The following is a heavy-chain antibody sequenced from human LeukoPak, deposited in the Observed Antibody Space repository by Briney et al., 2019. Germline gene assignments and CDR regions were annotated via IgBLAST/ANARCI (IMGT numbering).Heavy chain of an antibody. D-gene: IGHD6-13*01. Sequence: GGSLRLSCAASGFTFSSYWMSWVRQAPGKGLEWVANIKQDGSESYYVDSVKGRFTISRDNAKNSLYLQMNSLRVEDTAVYYCARDKSVAAADTGSLFECWGQGTLVTVSS. CDR1: GFTFSSYW. CDR2: IKQDGSES. V-gene: IGHV3-7*01. J-gene: IGHJ4*02. CDR3: ARDKSVAAADTGSLFEC.